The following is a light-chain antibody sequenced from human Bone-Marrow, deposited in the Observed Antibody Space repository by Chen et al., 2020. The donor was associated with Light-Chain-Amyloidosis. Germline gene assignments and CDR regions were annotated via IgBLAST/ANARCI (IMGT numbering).Light chain of an antibody. CDR2: GSS. CDR3: QQDGTSPLA. J-gene: IGKJ4*01. CDR1: QTISSNY. V-gene: IGKV3-20*01. Sequence: EIVLTQSPGTLSLSPGEGANLSCRASQTISSNYLTWYQQKFGQAPRLLIYGSSSRATGIPDRFTGSGSGTDFTLTINRLEPEDFAMYYCQQDGTSPLAVGGGTKVEIK.